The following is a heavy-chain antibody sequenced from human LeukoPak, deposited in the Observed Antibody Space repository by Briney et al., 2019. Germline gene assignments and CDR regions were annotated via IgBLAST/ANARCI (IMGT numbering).Heavy chain of an antibody. CDR2: IYYSGST. CDR1: GGSISSYY. Sequence: PSETLSLTCSVSGGSISSYYWSWIRQPPGKGLEWIGSIYYSGSTYYNPSLKSRVTISVDTSKNQFSLKLSSVTAADTAVYYCARHVAVAGKIDYWGQGTLVTVSS. D-gene: IGHD6-19*01. CDR3: ARHVAVAGKIDY. V-gene: IGHV4-59*05. J-gene: IGHJ4*02.